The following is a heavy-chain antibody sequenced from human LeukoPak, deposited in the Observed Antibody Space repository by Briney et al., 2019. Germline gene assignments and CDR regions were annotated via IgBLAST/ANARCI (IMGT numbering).Heavy chain of an antibody. V-gene: IGHV4-59*12. CDR1: GGSISSYY. CDR3: ARDPRVTTIFGVVINNWFDP. D-gene: IGHD3-3*01. Sequence: SETLSLTCTVSGGSISSYYWSWIRQPPGKGLEWIGYIYYSGSTNYNPSLKSRVTISVDTSKNQFSLKLSSVTAADTAVYYCARDPRVTTIFGVVINNWFDPWGQGTLVTVSS. J-gene: IGHJ5*02. CDR2: IYYSGST.